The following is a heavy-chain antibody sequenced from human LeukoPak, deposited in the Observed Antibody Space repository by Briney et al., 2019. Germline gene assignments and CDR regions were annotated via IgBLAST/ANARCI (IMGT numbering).Heavy chain of an antibody. CDR3: ARDRISINALDM. J-gene: IGHJ3*02. CDR2: ISHIGST. D-gene: IGHD1-14*01. V-gene: IGHV4-59*11. Sequence: SETLSLTSTVSGASISGHYLTWLRQPPGKRLEWIGYISHIGSTNYNPSLKSRVTISVDTSKNQFSLKLTPVTAADTPVFYCARDRISINALDMWGQGTMVTVSS. CDR1: GASISGHY.